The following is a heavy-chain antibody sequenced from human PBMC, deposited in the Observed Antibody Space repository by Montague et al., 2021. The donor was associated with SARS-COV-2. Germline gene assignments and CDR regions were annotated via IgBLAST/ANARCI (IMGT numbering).Heavy chain of an antibody. CDR2: IKQDGSEK. V-gene: IGHV3-7*01. CDR1: GFTFSSYW. J-gene: IGHJ3*02. D-gene: IGHD1-1*01. CDR3: ARDRRYNWNVVDAFDI. Sequence: SLRLSCAASGFTFSSYWMSWVRQAPGKGLEWVANIKQDGSEKYYVDSVKGRFTISRDNAKNSLYLQMNSLRAEDTAVYYCARDRRYNWNVVDAFDIWGQGTMVTVSS.